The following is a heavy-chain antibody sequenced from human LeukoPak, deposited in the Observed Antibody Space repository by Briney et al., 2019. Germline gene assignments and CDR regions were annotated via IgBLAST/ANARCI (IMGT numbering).Heavy chain of an antibody. CDR2: IYISGST. D-gene: IGHD3-10*01. CDR1: GGSISSYY. CDR3: ARDPGIMVRGSRRGYDGNYYYMDV. Sequence: SETLSLTCTVSGGSISSYYWSWIRQPAGKGLEWIGRIYISGSTNYNPSLKSRVTMSVDTSKNQFPLKLSSVTAAETAVYYCARDPGIMVRGSRRGYDGNYYYMDVWGKGTTVTISS. J-gene: IGHJ6*03. V-gene: IGHV4-4*07.